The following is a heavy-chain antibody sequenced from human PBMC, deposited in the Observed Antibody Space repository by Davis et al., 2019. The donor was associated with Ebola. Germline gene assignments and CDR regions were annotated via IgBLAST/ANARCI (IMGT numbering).Heavy chain of an antibody. D-gene: IGHD5-18*01. CDR3: ARAGGGYSYGGIYYYGMDL. CDR2: INPSGGST. V-gene: IGHV1-46*01. Sequence: ASVKVSCKASGYTFTSYYMHWVRQAPGQGLEWMGIINPSGGSTSYAQKFQGRVTMTRDTSTSTVYMELSSLRSEDTAVYYCARAGGGYSYGGIYYYGMDLWGKGTTVTVSS. J-gene: IGHJ6*04. CDR1: GYTFTSYY.